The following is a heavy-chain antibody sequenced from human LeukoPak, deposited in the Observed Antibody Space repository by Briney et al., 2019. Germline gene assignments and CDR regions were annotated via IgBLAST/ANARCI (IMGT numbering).Heavy chain of an antibody. CDR1: GGSISSSSYY. Sequence: SETLSLTCTVSGGSISSSSYYWGWIRQPPGKGLEWIGSIYYSGSTYYNPSLKSRVTISVDTSKNQFSLKLSSVTAADTAVYYCARDCRDSSWGDAFDIWGQGTMVTVSS. V-gene: IGHV4-39*07. J-gene: IGHJ3*02. CDR2: IYYSGST. D-gene: IGHD6-6*01. CDR3: ARDCRDSSWGDAFDI.